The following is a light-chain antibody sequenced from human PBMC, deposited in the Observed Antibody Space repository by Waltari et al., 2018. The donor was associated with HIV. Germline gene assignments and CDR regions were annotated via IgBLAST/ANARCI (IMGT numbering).Light chain of an antibody. J-gene: IGLJ1*01. CDR3: SSFSSSSTPYV. V-gene: IGLV2-14*01. CDR1: TSDVGGYNY. Sequence: QSGLTQPASVSGSPGQPLTISCTGSTSDVGGYNYVSCYQQHPGKAPKLIIYEVSNRPSGGSNRFSGSKSGNTASLTISGLQPEDETDYYCSSFSSSSTPYVFGTGTKVTVL. CDR2: EVS.